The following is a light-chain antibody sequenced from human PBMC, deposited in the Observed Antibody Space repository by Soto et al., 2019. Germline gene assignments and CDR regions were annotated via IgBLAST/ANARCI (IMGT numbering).Light chain of an antibody. CDR1: QSVVNNY. J-gene: IGKJ5*01. CDR3: QHYGSTVIT. CDR2: RAS. V-gene: IGKV3-20*01. Sequence: ENVLTQPPDTRSLSPGERATLSCRAGQSVVNNYLAWYQQKPGQAPRLLMYRASTRASGIADRFSGSGSGTDFTLTISRLEPDDFAVYYCQHYGSTVITFGQGTRLEMK.